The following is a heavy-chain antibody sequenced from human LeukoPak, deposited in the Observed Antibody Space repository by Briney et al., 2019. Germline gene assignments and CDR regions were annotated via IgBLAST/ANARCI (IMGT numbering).Heavy chain of an antibody. Sequence: GASVKVSCKASGYTFTSYYMHWVRQAPGQGLEWMGIINPSGGSTSYAQKFQGRVTMTRDTSTSTVYMELSSLRSEDTAVYYCARAICSGGSCYLMSSTVYNWFDPWGQGTLVTVSS. D-gene: IGHD2-15*01. CDR1: GYTFTSYY. CDR3: ARAICSGGSCYLMSSTVYNWFDP. V-gene: IGHV1-46*01. J-gene: IGHJ5*02. CDR2: INPSGGST.